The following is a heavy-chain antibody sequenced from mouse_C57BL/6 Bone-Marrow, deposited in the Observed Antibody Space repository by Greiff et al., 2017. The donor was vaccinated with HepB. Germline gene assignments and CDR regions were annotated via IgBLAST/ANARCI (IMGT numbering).Heavy chain of an antibody. V-gene: IGHV1-55*01. CDR1: GYTFTSYW. D-gene: IGHD2-2*01. CDR2: IYPGSGST. Sequence: QVQLQQPGAELVKPGASVKMSCKASGYTFTSYWITWVKQRPGQGLEWIGDIYPGSGSTNYNEKFKSKATLTVDTSSSTAYMQLSSLTSEDSAVYYCERGWLRRRTWFAYWGQGTLVTDSA. J-gene: IGHJ3*01. CDR3: ERGWLRRRTWFAY.